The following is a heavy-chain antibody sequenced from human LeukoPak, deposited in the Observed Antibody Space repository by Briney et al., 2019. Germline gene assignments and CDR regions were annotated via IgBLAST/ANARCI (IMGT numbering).Heavy chain of an antibody. CDR3: AKDPGIFVAYYYYYMDV. D-gene: IGHD3-3*01. V-gene: IGHV3-30-3*01. CDR1: GFTFSSYA. Sequence: PGGSLRLSCAASGFTFSSYAMHWVRQAPGKGLGWVAVISYDGSNKYYADSVKGRFTISRDNSKNTLYLQMNSLRAEDTAVYYCAKDPGIFVAYYYYYMDVWGKGTTVTVSS. J-gene: IGHJ6*03. CDR2: ISYDGSNK.